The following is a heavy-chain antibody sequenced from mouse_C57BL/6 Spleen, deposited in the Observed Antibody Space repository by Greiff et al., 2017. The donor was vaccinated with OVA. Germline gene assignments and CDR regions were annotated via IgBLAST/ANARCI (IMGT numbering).Heavy chain of an antibody. D-gene: IGHD3-1*01. CDR2: ISYDGSN. Sequence: EVKLMESGPGLVKPSQSLSLTCSVTGYSITSGYYWNWIRQFPGNKLEWMGYISYDGSNNYNPSLKNRISITRDTSKNQFFLKLNSVTTEDTATYYCARGGPGYDYWGQGTTLTVSS. CDR1: GYSITSGYY. V-gene: IGHV3-6*01. J-gene: IGHJ2*01. CDR3: ARGGPGYDY.